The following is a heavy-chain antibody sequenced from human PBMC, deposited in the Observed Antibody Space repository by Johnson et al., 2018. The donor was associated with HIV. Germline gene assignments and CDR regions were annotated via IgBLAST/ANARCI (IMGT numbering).Heavy chain of an antibody. J-gene: IGHJ3*02. Sequence: VQLLESGGGLVQPGGSLRLSCAASGFTFSSYSMSLVRQAPGKGLEWVSAISGSGDSIYYADSVQGRYTISRDNSKNRLYMQMNSLRAEDTAVYYCAKGHSVVTTHDAFDMWGQGTMVTASS. D-gene: IGHD4-23*01. V-gene: IGHV3-23*01. CDR2: ISGSGDSI. CDR3: AKGHSVVTTHDAFDM. CDR1: GFTFSSYS.